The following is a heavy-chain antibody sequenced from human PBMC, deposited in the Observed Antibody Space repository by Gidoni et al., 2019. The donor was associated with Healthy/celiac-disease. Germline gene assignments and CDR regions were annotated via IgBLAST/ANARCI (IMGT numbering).Heavy chain of an antibody. V-gene: IGHV3-30*18. J-gene: IGHJ6*02. D-gene: IGHD3-22*01. CDR2: ISYDGSNK. CDR3: AKDYNYYDSSGYYWRYYYYGMDV. CDR1: GFTFISYG. Sequence: QVQLVESGGGVVQPGRSLRLSCAASGFTFISYGRHWVRQAPGKGLEWVAVISYDGSNKYYADSVKGRFTISRDNSKNTLYLQMNSLRAEDTAVYYCAKDYNYYDSSGYYWRYYYYGMDVWGQGTTVTVSS.